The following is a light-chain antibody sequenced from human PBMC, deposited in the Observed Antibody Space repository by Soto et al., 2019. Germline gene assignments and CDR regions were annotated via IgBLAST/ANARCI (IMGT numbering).Light chain of an antibody. CDR2: DAS. V-gene: IGKV3-11*01. Sequence: EIALTQSLATLSLSPGERVTHTCRASQSVSSNLAWYQQKPGQAPRLLIYDASNRATGIPARFSGSGSGTDFTLTISSLEPEDFAVYYCQQRSNWPITFGQGTRLEIK. CDR1: QSVSSN. J-gene: IGKJ5*01. CDR3: QQRSNWPIT.